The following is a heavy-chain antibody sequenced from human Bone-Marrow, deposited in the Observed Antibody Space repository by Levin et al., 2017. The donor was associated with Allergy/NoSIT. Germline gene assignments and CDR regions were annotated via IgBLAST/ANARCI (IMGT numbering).Heavy chain of an antibody. V-gene: IGHV3-30*18. J-gene: IGHJ4*02. Sequence: AGGSLRLSCAASGFKFTSYGMHWVRQAPGKGLEWVAVVSFDGRSQYYGDSVRGRFTISRDNSKDTLYLQMTSLRPEDTAVYYCAKDKSGGYMYYFDYWGQGARVTVSS. CDR2: VSFDGRSQ. CDR1: GFKFTSYG. CDR3: AKDKSGGYMYYFDY. D-gene: IGHD2-15*01.